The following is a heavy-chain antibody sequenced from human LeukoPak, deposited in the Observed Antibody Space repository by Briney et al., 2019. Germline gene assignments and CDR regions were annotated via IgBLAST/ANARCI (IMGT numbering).Heavy chain of an antibody. CDR2: IYYSGNT. CDR3: ARQYQLRKAPFDY. D-gene: IGHD2-2*01. Sequence: SETLSLTCTASGVSISSSSYYWGWLRPPPGMGLEGVVSIYYSGNTYDNPSLNSLITISVNTSMNQFSLKLSSVTAADTAVYYCARQYQLRKAPFDYWGQGTLVTVSS. V-gene: IGHV4-39*01. CDR1: GVSISSSSYY. J-gene: IGHJ4*02.